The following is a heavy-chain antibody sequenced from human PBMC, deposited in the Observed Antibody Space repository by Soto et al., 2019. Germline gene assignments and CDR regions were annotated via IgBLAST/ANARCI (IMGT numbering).Heavy chain of an antibody. CDR3: ARSSRSYFDY. CDR1: GGSISRSGYF. J-gene: IGHJ4*02. CDR2: IYDSGST. V-gene: IGHV4-31*03. Sequence: SETLSLTCTVSGGSISRSGYFWSWIRQHPGKGLEWIGYIYDSGSTYYSPSLKSRVSLSVDTSKNQFSLNLTSVTAADTAMYYCARSSRSYFDYWGQGTLVTVSS.